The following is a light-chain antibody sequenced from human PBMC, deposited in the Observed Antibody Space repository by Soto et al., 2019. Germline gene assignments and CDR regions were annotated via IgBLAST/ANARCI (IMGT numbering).Light chain of an antibody. J-gene: IGLJ2*01. V-gene: IGLV2-14*01. CDR1: MSDIGAYNL. CDR2: EVR. CDR3: SSFTTRSSLI. Sequence: QSVLTQPASVSGSPGQSITIFCAGTMSDIGAYNLVSWYQQHPGRAPQLMIYEVRNRPSGSSFRFSGSKSGNTASLTISGLQAEDEADYYCSSFTTRSSLIFGAGTKLTVL.